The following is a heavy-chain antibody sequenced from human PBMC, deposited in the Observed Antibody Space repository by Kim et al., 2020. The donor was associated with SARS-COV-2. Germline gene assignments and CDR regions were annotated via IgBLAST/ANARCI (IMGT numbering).Heavy chain of an antibody. Sequence: GGSLRLSCAASGFTFSDHAMNWVRQAPGRGLEWVSGIGGSDGTTYYADSVKGRFTLSRDNSRNKLILLMSALRAEDTAVYYCAKSDCAGGTCFLINYWGQGALVNVSP. CDR2: IGGSDGTT. J-gene: IGHJ4*02. CDR1: GFTFSDHA. D-gene: IGHD2-8*02. V-gene: IGHV3-23*01. CDR3: AKSDCAGGTCFLINY.